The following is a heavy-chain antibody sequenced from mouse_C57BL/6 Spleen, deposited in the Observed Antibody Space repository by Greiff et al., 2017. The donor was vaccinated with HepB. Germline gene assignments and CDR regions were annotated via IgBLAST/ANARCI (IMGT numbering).Heavy chain of an antibody. J-gene: IGHJ4*01. CDR2: ISSGSSTI. CDR1: GFTFSDYG. V-gene: IGHV5-17*01. D-gene: IGHD1-1*01. CDR3: AKYYYGPYYAMDY. Sequence: EVMLVASGGGLVKPGGSLKLSCAASGFTFSDYGMHWVRQAPEKGLEWVAYISSGSSTIYYADTVKGRFTIARDNAKNTLFLQMTSLRSEDTAMYYCAKYYYGPYYAMDYWGQGTSVTVSS.